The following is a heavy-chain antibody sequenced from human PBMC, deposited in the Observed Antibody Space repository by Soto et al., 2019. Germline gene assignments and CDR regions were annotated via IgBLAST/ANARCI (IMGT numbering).Heavy chain of an antibody. CDR3: ARLKYYGAALAFDY. Sequence: PSETLSLTCAVSGDSIRSDYWSWIRQPPGRGLEWIGHISYSRGTVYNPSLKSRVTISLDTSKTQFSLRLSSVTAADTAVYYCARLKYYGAALAFDYWGQGTLVTVS. CDR1: GDSIRSDY. CDR2: ISYSRGT. J-gene: IGHJ4*02. D-gene: IGHD4-17*01. V-gene: IGHV4-59*08.